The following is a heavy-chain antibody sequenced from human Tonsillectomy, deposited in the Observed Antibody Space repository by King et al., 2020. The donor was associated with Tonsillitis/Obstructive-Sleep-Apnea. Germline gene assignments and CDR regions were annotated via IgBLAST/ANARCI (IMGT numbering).Heavy chain of an antibody. CDR3: AKDHLPYYDSTGYPDY. V-gene: IGHV3-30*18. CDR2: ISYDGTNK. Sequence: VQLVESGGGVVQPGRSLRLSCAASGFTFSSYGMHWVRQAPGKGLEWVAVISYDGTNKYYADSVKGRFTFSRDNSKNTLYLQMNSLRAEDTAVDYCAKDHLPYYDSTGYPDYWGQGTLVTVSS. CDR1: GFTFSSYG. J-gene: IGHJ4*02. D-gene: IGHD3-22*01.